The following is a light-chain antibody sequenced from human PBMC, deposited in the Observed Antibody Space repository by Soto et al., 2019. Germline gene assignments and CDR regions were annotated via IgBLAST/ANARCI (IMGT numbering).Light chain of an antibody. J-gene: IGKJ2*01. CDR3: QQYGSSLST. Sequence: EIVLTQSPGTLSLSPGERATPSCRASQSVSSSYLAWYQQKPGQSPRLLIHGASSRATGIPDRFSGSGSGTDFTLTISRLEPEDFAVYYCQQYGSSLSTFGQGTNLEIK. CDR2: GAS. CDR1: QSVSSSY. V-gene: IGKV3-20*01.